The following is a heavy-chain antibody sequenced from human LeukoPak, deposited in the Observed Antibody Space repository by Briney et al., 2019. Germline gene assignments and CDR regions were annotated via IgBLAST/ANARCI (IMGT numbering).Heavy chain of an antibody. D-gene: IGHD5-24*01. CDR2: IKQDGSEK. V-gene: IGHV3-7*01. CDR1: GFTFSSYW. Sequence: GSLRLSCAASGFTFSSYWMSWVRQAPGKGLEWVANIKQDGSEKYYVDSVKGRFTISRDNAKNSLYLQMNSLRAEDTAAYYCARETRWLQFYYFDYWGQGTLVTVSS. CDR3: ARETRWLQFYYFDY. J-gene: IGHJ4*02.